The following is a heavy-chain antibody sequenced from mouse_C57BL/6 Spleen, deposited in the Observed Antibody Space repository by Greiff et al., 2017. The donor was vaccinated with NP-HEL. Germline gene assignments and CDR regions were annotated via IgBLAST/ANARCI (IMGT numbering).Heavy chain of an antibody. D-gene: IGHD1-1*02. J-gene: IGHJ2*01. Sequence: VQLQQSGPELVKPGASVKISCKASGYAFSSSWMNWVKQRPGKGLEWIGRIYPGDGDTNYNGKFKGKATLTADKSSSTAYMQLSSLTSEDSAVYFCGVAGPDYWGQGTTLTVSS. CDR1: GYAFSSSW. CDR3: GVAGPDY. V-gene: IGHV1-82*01. CDR2: IYPGDGDT.